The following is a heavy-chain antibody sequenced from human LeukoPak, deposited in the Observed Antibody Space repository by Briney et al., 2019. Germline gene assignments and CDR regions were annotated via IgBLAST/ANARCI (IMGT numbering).Heavy chain of an antibody. J-gene: IGHJ4*02. Sequence: GGSLRLSCAASGFTFSDYYMSWIRQAPGRGLEWVSYISNSGNTIYYADSLKGRFTISRDNSKNTLYLQMNSLRAEDTAVYYCAKSGYNRFDYWGQGTLVTVSS. V-gene: IGHV3-11*01. CDR2: ISNSGNTI. CDR1: GFTFSDYY. D-gene: IGHD5-24*01. CDR3: AKSGYNRFDY.